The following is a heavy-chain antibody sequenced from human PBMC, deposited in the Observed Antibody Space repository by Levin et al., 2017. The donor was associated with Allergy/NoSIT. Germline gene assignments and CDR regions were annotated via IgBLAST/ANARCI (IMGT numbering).Heavy chain of an antibody. CDR1: GFTSNIYV. Sequence: GESLKISCVASGFTSNIYVMRWVRQAPGKGLEWVSSITDDGGTYYGDSVKGRFTITRDNSKNTLYLQITSLRAEDTAVYYCAKSMTPTTRFGMDVWGTETTVTVSS. V-gene: IGHV3-23*01. J-gene: IGHJ6*03. CDR3: AKSMTPTTRFGMDV. D-gene: IGHD4-11*01. CDR2: ITDDGGT.